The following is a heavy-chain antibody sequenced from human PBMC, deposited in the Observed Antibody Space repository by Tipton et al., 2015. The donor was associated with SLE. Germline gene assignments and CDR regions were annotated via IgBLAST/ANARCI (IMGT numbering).Heavy chain of an antibody. J-gene: IGHJ6*04. CDR2: TTSSGGHI. Sequence: SLRLSCAASGFTFSRDRMNWVRPVPGKGLEWVSSTTSSGGHIYYADSVKGRFTISRDNAKNSLYLQMNSLRAGDTAIYYCAREMDDSSSRSWSLDVWGKGTTVTVSS. CDR1: GFTFSRDR. V-gene: IGHV3-21*01. CDR3: AREMDDSSSRSWSLDV. D-gene: IGHD6-13*01.